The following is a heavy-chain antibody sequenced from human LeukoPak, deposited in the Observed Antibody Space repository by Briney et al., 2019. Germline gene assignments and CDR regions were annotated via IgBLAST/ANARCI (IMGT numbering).Heavy chain of an antibody. J-gene: IGHJ4*02. CDR3: WRVEVSSSWYLSYFNY. CDR2: INPNSGGT. CDR1: GYTFTGYY. D-gene: IGHD6-13*01. V-gene: IGHV1-2*02. Sequence: ASVKVSCKASGYTFTGYYMHWVRQAPGQGLEWMGWINPNSGGTNYAQKFQGRVTMTRDTSIRTAYMDLSRLMSDDTAVYYWWRVEVSSSWYLSYFNYWGKETLVTAPS.